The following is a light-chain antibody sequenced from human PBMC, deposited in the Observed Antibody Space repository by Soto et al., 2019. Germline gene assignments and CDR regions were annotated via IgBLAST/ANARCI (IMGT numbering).Light chain of an antibody. CDR1: SSDVGSYNL. Sequence: QSALTQAASVSGSPGQSITISCTGTSSDVGSYNLVSWYQQNPGKAPKLIIYEVSKRPSGVSNRFSGSKSGNTASLTISGLQAEDEADYYCCSFTTTNTVALFGGGTKLTVL. V-gene: IGLV2-23*02. J-gene: IGLJ3*02. CDR3: CSFTTTNTVAL. CDR2: EVS.